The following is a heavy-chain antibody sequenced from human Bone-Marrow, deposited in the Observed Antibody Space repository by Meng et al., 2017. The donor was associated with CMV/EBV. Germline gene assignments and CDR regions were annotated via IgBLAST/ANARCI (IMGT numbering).Heavy chain of an antibody. CDR2: IRCDGSNK. D-gene: IGHD3-3*01. CDR1: GFTFSSYG. CDR3: AKDPYYDFWSGYPSLHYYYGMDV. V-gene: IGHV3-30*02. Sequence: GGSLRLSCAASGFTFSSYGMHWVRQAPGKGLEWVAFIRCDGSNKYYADSVKGRFTISRDNSKNTLYLQMNSLRAVDTAVYYCAKDPYYDFWSGYPSLHYYYGMDVWGQGTTVTVSS. J-gene: IGHJ6*02.